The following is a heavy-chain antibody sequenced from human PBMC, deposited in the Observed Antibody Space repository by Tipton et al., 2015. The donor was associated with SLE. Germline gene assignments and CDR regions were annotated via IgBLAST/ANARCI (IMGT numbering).Heavy chain of an antibody. CDR2: MFYSGTT. V-gene: IGHV4-39*07. CDR1: GGSISSSSYY. CDR3: VGDRGYAHLDY. J-gene: IGHJ4*02. Sequence: TLSLTCNVSGGSISSSSYYWGWIRQPPGKGLEWIGSMFYSGTTYYNPSLRIRFTISVDTSKNQFSLKLSSVTAADTAVYNCVGDRGYAHLDYWGQGTLVTVSS. D-gene: IGHD5-12*01.